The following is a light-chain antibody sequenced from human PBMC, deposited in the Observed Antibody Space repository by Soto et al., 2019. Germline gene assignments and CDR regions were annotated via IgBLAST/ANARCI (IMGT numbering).Light chain of an antibody. CDR3: QNYYSSPLN. J-gene: IGKJ4*01. CDR1: QSVFASSKNRNH. CDR2: WAS. Sequence: FVMAQSSDCLAMYLGARRSTYLKSNQSVFASSKNRNHLSWYQQKPGQVPKLLIYWASTRESGVPDRFSGSGSGTDFTLTISSLQAEDVAVYYCQNYYSSPLNFGGGTKVDIK. V-gene: IGKV4-1*01.